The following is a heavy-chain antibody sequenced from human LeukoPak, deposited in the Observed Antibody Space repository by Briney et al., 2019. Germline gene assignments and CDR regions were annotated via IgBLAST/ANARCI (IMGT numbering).Heavy chain of an antibody. CDR3: AKALHSWNGDLGFDY. D-gene: IGHD1-1*01. V-gene: IGHV3-43*01. CDR1: GFTFDDYT. J-gene: IGHJ4*02. CDR2: ISWDGGST. Sequence: GGPLRLSCAASGFTFDDYTMHWVRQAPGKGLEWVSLISWDGGSTYYADSVKGRFTISRDNSKNSLYLQMNSLRTEDTALYYCAKALHSWNGDLGFDYWGQGTLVTVSS.